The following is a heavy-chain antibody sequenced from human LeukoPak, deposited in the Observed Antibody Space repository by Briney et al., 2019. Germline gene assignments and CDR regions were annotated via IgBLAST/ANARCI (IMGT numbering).Heavy chain of an antibody. J-gene: IGHJ4*02. CDR1: GFIFSDYY. V-gene: IGHV3-11*06. CDR2: ISTSSGYT. D-gene: IGHD6-25*01. CDR3: ARAGYSTGWPIDY. Sequence: GGSLRLSCAASGFIFSDYYMSWIRQAPGKGLEWVSYISTSSGYTNYADSVKGRFTISRDNAKSSLCLQMHSLRAEDTAVYYCARAGYSTGWPIDYWGQGTLVTVSS.